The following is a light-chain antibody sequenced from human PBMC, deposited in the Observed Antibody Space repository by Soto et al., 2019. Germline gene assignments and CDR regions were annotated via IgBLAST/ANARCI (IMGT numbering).Light chain of an antibody. V-gene: IGLV2-11*01. J-gene: IGLJ2*01. CDR2: DVS. CDR1: SSDVGGYNY. CDR3: CSYVGSYSVV. Sequence: QSALTQPRSVSGSPGQSVTISCTGTSSDVGGYNYVSWYQQHPGKAPKLMIYDVSERPSGVPDRFSGSKSGNTASLTISGLQAEDEADYYCCSYVGSYSVVFGGGIKLTVL.